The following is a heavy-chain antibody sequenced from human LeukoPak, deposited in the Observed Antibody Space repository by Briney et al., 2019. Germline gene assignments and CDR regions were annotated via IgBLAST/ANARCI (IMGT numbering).Heavy chain of an antibody. J-gene: IGHJ4*02. D-gene: IGHD5-24*01. CDR1: GFTVSSNY. CDR3: VRGDKRDF. V-gene: IGHV3-21*01. CDR2: ISRSGGST. Sequence: GGSLRPSCAASGFTVSSNYMSWVRQAPGKGLEWVSSISRSGGSTYYAESVKGRLTISRDNAESSVYLQVNSLRVEDTAVYYCVRGDKRDFWGQGTLVTVSS.